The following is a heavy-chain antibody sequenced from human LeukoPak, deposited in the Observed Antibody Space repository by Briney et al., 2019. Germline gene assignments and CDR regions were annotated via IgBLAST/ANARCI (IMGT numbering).Heavy chain of an antibody. Sequence: GESLKISCKGSGYSFTSYWIVWVRPMSGKGLEWMGIIYPGDSDTRYSPSFQGQVTISADKSISTAYLQWSSLKASDTAMYYCARHQAYYYDSSGYRYFDYWGQGTLVTVSS. CDR1: GYSFTSYW. CDR3: ARHQAYYYDSSGYRYFDY. D-gene: IGHD3-22*01. V-gene: IGHV5-51*01. J-gene: IGHJ4*02. CDR2: IYPGDSDT.